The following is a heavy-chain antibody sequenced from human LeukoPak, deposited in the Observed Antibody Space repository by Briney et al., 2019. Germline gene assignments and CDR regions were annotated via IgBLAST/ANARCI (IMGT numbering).Heavy chain of an antibody. D-gene: IGHD4-17*01. J-gene: IGHJ4*02. CDR2: LDPEDGET. Sequence: ASVKVSCKVSGYTLTELSMHWVRQAPGKGLEWMGGLDPEDGETIYAQKFQGRVTMTEDTSTGTAYMELSSLRSEDTAVYYCATRFARIRTDYGDYVRKQIDYWGQGTLVTVSS. CDR3: ATRFARIRTDYGDYVRKQIDY. CDR1: GYTLTELS. V-gene: IGHV1-24*01.